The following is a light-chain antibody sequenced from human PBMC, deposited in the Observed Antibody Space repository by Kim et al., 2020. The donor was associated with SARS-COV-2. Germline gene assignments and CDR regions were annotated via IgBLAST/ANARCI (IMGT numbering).Light chain of an antibody. Sequence: RQKVTISCSGSSVNLGSHAVNWYQQLPGKAPRLLISYDDQLPSGVSDRFSGSKSVTSASLAISGLQSEDEADYYCGTWDDILSGPVFGGGTQLTVL. V-gene: IGLV1-36*01. CDR1: SVNLGSHA. CDR3: GTWDDILSGPV. J-gene: IGLJ7*01. CDR2: YDD.